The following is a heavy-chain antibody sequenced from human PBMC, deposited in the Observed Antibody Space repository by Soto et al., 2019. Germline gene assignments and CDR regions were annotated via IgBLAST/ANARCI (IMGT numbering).Heavy chain of an antibody. CDR1: GFTFSSYA. Sequence: QPGGSLRLFCAASGFTFSSYAMHWVRQAPGKGLEWVAVISYDGSNKYYADSVKGRFTISRDNSKNTLYLQMNSLRAEDTAVYYCARGVWGWRITIFGVGYGMDVWGQGTTVTVSS. J-gene: IGHJ6*02. V-gene: IGHV3-30-3*01. CDR2: ISYDGSNK. D-gene: IGHD3-3*01. CDR3: ARGVWGWRITIFGVGYGMDV.